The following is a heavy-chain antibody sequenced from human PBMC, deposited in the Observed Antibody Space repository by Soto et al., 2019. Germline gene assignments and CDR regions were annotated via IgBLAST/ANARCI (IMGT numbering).Heavy chain of an antibody. Sequence: SETLSLTCSVSGGSINSSSYFWGWVRQPPGKGLEWIGSIYYSGSTYYNPSLRGRVTISVDTSKNQFSLKLSSVTAADTAVFYCARHYSSGSRNWFDPWGQGTLVTVSS. V-gene: IGHV4-39*01. J-gene: IGHJ5*02. CDR1: GGSINSSSYF. D-gene: IGHD6-19*01. CDR3: ARHYSSGSRNWFDP. CDR2: IYYSGST.